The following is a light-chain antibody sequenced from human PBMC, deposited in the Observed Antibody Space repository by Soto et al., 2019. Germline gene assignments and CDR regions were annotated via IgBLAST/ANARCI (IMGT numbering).Light chain of an antibody. CDR2: EVS. CDR3: SSYTSPNTLV. CDR1: SSDVGGYNY. Sequence: QSALTQPASVSGSPGQSITISCTGTSSDVGGYNYVSWYQQHPGKAPKLMIYEVSNRPSGISIRFSGSKSGNTASLTISGLQAEDEADYYCSSYTSPNTLVFGGGTKVAVL. V-gene: IGLV2-14*01. J-gene: IGLJ2*01.